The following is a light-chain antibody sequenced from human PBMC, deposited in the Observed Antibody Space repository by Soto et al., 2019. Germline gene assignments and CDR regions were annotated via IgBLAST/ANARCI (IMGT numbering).Light chain of an antibody. V-gene: IGKV1-5*03. CDR3: QQYNSYSWT. Sequence: DIQMTQSPSTLSASVGDRVTITCRASQSISSWLAWYQQKPGKAPKLLIYKASSLESGVPSRFSGNGYGTEFPLPIRLLQPDGFSNYYCQQYNSYSWTFGQGTKVEIK. CDR1: QSISSW. CDR2: KAS. J-gene: IGKJ1*01.